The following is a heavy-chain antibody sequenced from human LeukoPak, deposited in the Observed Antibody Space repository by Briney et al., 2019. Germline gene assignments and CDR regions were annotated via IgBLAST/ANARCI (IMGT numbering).Heavy chain of an antibody. CDR3: AREQSGTRGWYTVAY. Sequence: PGGSLRLSCAASGFTFSTYAITWVRQGPGKGLGLVSAIRPDGDRTYYANSVRGRFTISRDNSKDTAYLQINGLRVEDTAVYYCAREQSGTRGWYTVAYWGQGTLVTVS. J-gene: IGHJ4*02. CDR2: IRPDGDRT. CDR1: GFTFSTYA. D-gene: IGHD6-19*01. V-gene: IGHV3-23*01.